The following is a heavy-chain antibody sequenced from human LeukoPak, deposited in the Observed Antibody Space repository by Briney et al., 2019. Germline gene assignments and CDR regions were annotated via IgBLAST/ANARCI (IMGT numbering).Heavy chain of an antibody. CDR1: GFTFSSYS. Sequence: GGSLRLSCAASGFTFSSYSMSWVRQAPGKGLEWVSTIKRDGSEKYYVDSVKGRFTISRDNAKNSLYLQMNSLRAEDTAVYYCAREATYYSDSSGYYFFDFWGQGTLVTVSS. CDR2: IKRDGSEK. D-gene: IGHD3-22*01. CDR3: AREATYYSDSSGYYFFDF. V-gene: IGHV3-7*01. J-gene: IGHJ4*02.